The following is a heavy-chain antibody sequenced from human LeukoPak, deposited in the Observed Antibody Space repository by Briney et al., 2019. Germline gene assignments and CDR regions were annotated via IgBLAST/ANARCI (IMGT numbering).Heavy chain of an antibody. CDR1: GFSFSSYG. D-gene: IGHD4-23*01. V-gene: IGHV3-72*01. CDR3: TIPPGPGNSYSDY. Sequence: GGSLRLSCAASGFSFSSYGMHWVRQAPGKGLEWVGRTRNKAKSFTTDYGASVKGRFSISRDDSKSSLYLQMNSLKTEDTAVYYCTIPPGPGNSYSDYWGQGTLVTVSS. CDR2: TRNKAKSFTT. J-gene: IGHJ4*02.